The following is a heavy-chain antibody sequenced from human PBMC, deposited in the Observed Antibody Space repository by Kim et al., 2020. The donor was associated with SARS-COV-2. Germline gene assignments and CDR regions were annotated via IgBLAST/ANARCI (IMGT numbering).Heavy chain of an antibody. CDR2: IWYDGSNK. CDR1: GFTFSSYG. CDR3: ARGMTTVTYWFDP. V-gene: IGHV3-33*01. Sequence: GGSLRLSCAASGFTFSSYGMHWVRQAPGKGLEWVAVIWYDGSNKYYADSVKGRFTISRDNSKNTLYLQMNSLRDEDTAVYYCARGMTTVTYWFDPWGQGTLVTVSS. J-gene: IGHJ5*02. D-gene: IGHD4-4*01.